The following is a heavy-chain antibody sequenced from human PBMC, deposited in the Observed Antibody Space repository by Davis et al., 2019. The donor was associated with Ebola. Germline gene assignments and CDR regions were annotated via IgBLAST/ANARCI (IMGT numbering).Heavy chain of an antibody. Sequence: PSETLSLTCTVSGGSISSYYWSWIRQPAGKGLEWIGYIYYSGSTNYNPSLKSRVTISVDTSKNQFSLKLSSVTAADTAVYYCAREAGGNGHSIDYWGQGTLVTVSS. CDR1: GGSISSYY. V-gene: IGHV4-59*01. J-gene: IGHJ4*02. CDR3: AREAGGNGHSIDY. D-gene: IGHD4-23*01. CDR2: IYYSGST.